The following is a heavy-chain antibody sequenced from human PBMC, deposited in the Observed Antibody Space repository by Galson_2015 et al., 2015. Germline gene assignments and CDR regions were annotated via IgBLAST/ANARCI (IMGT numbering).Heavy chain of an antibody. CDR1: GFTFSSYS. J-gene: IGHJ4*02. D-gene: IGHD2-8*01. Sequence: SLRLSCAASGFTFSSYSMNWVRQAPGKGLEWVSSISTSSSTIYYADSVKGRFTISRDNAKNSLCLQMNSLRAEDTAVYYCATARSVGLPRYAFASWGQGTLVTVSS. CDR3: ATARSVGLPRYAFAS. V-gene: IGHV3-21*01. CDR2: ISTSSSTI.